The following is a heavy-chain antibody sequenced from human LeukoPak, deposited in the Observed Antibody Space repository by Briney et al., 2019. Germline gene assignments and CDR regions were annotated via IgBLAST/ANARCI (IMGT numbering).Heavy chain of an antibody. CDR3: ARDRSGGSFDY. V-gene: IGHV3-33*01. CDR1: GFTFSSYG. D-gene: IGHD3-16*01. J-gene: IGHJ4*02. CDR2: IWYDGSNK. Sequence: GGSLRLSCAASGFTFSSYGMHWVRQAPGKGLEWVAVIWYDGSNKYYADSVKGRFTISRDNSKNTLYLQMNSLRAEDTAVYYCARDRSGGSFDYWGQGTLVTVSS.